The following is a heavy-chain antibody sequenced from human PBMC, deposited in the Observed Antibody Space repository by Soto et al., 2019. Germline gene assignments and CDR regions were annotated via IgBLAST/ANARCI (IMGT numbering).Heavy chain of an antibody. D-gene: IGHD1-20*01. V-gene: IGHV3-74*01. CDR2: ISSDGSRT. J-gene: IGHJ4*02. Sequence: EVQLVESGGTLVQPGGSLRLSCAASGFTFSSYWMYWVRQAPGKGLVWVAHISSDGSRTSYADSVKGRFTISRDNAKNTVYLQMNSLRADETAVYYCARVTVAKWNNWGQGTLVTVSS. CDR3: ARVTVAKWNN. CDR1: GFTFSSYW.